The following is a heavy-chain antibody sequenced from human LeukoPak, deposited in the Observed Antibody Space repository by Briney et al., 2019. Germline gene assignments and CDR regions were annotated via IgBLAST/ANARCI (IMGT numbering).Heavy chain of an antibody. CDR2: IYSGGST. D-gene: IGHD2-2*02. J-gene: IGHJ6*03. CDR1: GFTVSSNY. Sequence: GGSLRLSCAASGFTVSSNYMSWVRQAPGKGLEWVSVIYSGGSTYYADSVKGRFTVSRDNSKNTLYLQMDSLRAEDTAVYYCAKSSGYCSSTSCYNDYFYLDVWGRGTSVTVSS. CDR3: AKSSGYCSSTSCYNDYFYLDV. V-gene: IGHV3-66*01.